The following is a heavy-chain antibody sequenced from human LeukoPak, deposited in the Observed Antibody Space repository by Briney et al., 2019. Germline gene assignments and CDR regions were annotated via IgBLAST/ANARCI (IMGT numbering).Heavy chain of an antibody. CDR2: IYYSGST. CDR1: GGSVSSGSYY. J-gene: IGHJ4*02. D-gene: IGHD6-13*01. Sequence: SETLSLTCTVSGGSVSSGSYYWSWSRQPPGKGLEWFGYIYYSGSTNYNPSLKSRVTISVDTSKNQFSLKLSSVTAEDTAVYYCARYAAGPFDYWGQGTLVTVSS. CDR3: ARYAAGPFDY. V-gene: IGHV4-61*01.